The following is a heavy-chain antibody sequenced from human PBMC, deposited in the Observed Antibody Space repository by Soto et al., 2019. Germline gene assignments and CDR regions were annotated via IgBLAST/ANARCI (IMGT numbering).Heavy chain of an antibody. J-gene: IGHJ5*02. CDR2: IYPGDSDT. D-gene: IGHD2-2*01. V-gene: IGHV5-51*01. CDR1: GYIFTSYW. CDR3: ARLRYCSSTSCYSNWFDP. Sequence: PGESLKISCNGSGYIFTSYWIGWVRQIPGKGLEWMGIIYPGDSDTRYSPSFQGQVTISADKSISTAYLQWSSLKASDTAMYYCARLRYCSSTSCYSNWFDPWGQGTLVTVSS.